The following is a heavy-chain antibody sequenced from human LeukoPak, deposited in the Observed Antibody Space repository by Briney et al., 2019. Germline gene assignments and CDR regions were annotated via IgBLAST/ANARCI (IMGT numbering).Heavy chain of an antibody. Sequence: SETLSLTCTVSGGSISSGGYYWSWIRQHPGKGLEWIGYIYYSGSTYYNPSLKSRVTISVDTSKNQFSLKLSSVTAADTAVYYCARGSTPTVSDPWGQGTLVTVSS. D-gene: IGHD2-2*01. V-gene: IGHV4-31*03. J-gene: IGHJ5*02. CDR3: ARGSTPTVSDP. CDR2: IYYSGST. CDR1: GGSISSGGYY.